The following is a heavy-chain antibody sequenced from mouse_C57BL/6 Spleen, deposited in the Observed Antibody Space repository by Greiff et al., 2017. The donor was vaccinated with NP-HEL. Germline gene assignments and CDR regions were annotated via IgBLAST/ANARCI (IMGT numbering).Heavy chain of an antibody. V-gene: IGHV5-16*01. J-gene: IGHJ3*01. Sequence: EVMLVASEGGLVQPGSSMKLSCTASGFTFSDYYMAWVRQVPEKGLEWVANINYDGSSTYYLDSLKSRFIISRDNAKNILYLQMSSLKSEDTATYYCARETRGGFAYWGQGTLVTVSA. CDR2: INYDGSST. CDR1: GFTFSDYY. CDR3: ARETRGGFAY.